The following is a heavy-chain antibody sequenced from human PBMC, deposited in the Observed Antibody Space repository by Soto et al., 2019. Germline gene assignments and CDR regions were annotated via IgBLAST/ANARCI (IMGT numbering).Heavy chain of an antibody. CDR1: GFTFSNYG. CDR3: ATCKRASTTCRGYYFDY. D-gene: IGHD2-2*01. J-gene: IGHJ4*02. CDR2: ISSSSGTI. Sequence: EVQLVESGGGLVQPGGSLRLSCAASGFTFSNYGMNWVRQAPGKGLEWISYISSSSGTIYYADSVKGRFTISRDDAKTSLYLQMNSLRAEDTAVYYCATCKRASTTCRGYYFDYWGQGTLVTVSS. V-gene: IGHV3-48*01.